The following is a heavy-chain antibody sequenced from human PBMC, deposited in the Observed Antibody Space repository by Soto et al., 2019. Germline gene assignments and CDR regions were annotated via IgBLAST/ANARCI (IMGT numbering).Heavy chain of an antibody. V-gene: IGHV3-11*01. CDR1: GFTFSDYY. CDR3: AGITYYDFWSAVPLDAFDI. D-gene: IGHD3-3*01. CDR2: ISSSGSTI. Sequence: QVQLVESGGGLVKPGGSLRLSCAASGFTFSDYYMSWIRQAPGKGLEWVSYISSSGSTIYYADSVKGRFTISRDNAKNQLYLQKNTLRAEDTAVYYCAGITYYDFWSAVPLDAFDIWGQGTMVTVSS. J-gene: IGHJ3*02.